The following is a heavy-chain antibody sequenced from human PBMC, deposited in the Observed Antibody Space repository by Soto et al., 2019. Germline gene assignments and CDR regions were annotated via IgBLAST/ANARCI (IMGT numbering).Heavy chain of an antibody. D-gene: IGHD3-3*01. V-gene: IGHV4-4*07. CDR3: AIEWNYDFWSGYYQRGYYGMDV. CDR1: GGSISSYY. CDR2: IYTSGST. Sequence: PSEALSLTCNASGGSISSYYWSWIRQPAGKGLEWIGRIYTSGSTNYNTSLKSRVTMSVDTCKNQFSLKLRSVTAADTAVYYCAIEWNYDFWSGYYQRGYYGMDVWGQGTTVTVSS. J-gene: IGHJ6*02.